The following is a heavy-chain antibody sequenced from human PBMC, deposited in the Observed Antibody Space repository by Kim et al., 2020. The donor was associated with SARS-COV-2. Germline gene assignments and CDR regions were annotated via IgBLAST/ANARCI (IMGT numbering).Heavy chain of an antibody. CDR3: ARGHGDYYDSSGQMGAFDI. CDR1: GGSISSGDYY. J-gene: IGHJ3*02. Sequence: SETLSLSSTVSGGSISSGDYYWSWIRQPPGKGLEWIGYIYYSGSTYYNPSLKSRVTISVDTSKNQFSLKLSSVTAADTAVYYCARGHGDYYDSSGQMGAFDIWGQGTMVTVSS. D-gene: IGHD3-22*01. V-gene: IGHV4-30-4*01. CDR2: IYYSGST.